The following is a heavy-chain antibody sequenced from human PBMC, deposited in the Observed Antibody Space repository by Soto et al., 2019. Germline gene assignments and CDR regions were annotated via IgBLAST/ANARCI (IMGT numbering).Heavy chain of an antibody. CDR1: GGSISSSSYY. CDR3: ARHFTRLERRNYYYYGMDV. J-gene: IGHJ6*02. Sequence: PSETLSLTCTVSGGSISSSSYYWGWIRQPPGKGLEWIGSIYYSGSTYYNPSLKSRVTISVDTSKNQFSLKLSSVTAADTAVYYCARHFTRLERRNYYYYGMDVWGQGTTVTVSS. CDR2: IYYSGST. D-gene: IGHD1-1*01. V-gene: IGHV4-39*01.